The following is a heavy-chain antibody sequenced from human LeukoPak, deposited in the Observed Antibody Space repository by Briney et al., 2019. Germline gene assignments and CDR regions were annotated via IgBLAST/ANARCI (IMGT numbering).Heavy chain of an antibody. J-gene: IGHJ4*02. CDR3: ARDLLGGNVDVVAPFDY. D-gene: IGHD5-12*01. CDR2: IIPILGIA. Sequence: SVKVSCKASGGTFSSYAISWVRQAPGQGLEWMGWIIPILGIANYAQKFQGRVTITADKSTSTAYMELSSLRSEDTAVYYCARDLLGGNVDVVAPFDYWGQGTLVTVSS. CDR1: GGTFSSYA. V-gene: IGHV1-69*10.